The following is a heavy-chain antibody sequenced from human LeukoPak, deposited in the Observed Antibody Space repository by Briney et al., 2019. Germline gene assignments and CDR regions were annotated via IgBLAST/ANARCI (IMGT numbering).Heavy chain of an antibody. V-gene: IGHV3-30-3*01. CDR2: ISYDGSNK. CDR1: GFTFSGYA. Sequence: GGSLRLSCAASGFTFSGYAMHWVRQAPGKGLEWVAVISYDGSNKYYADSVKGRFTISRDNSKNTLYLQMNSLRAEDTAVYYCAREGCSGGSCYYGMDVWGQGTTVTVSS. CDR3: AREGCSGGSCYYGMDV. D-gene: IGHD2-15*01. J-gene: IGHJ6*02.